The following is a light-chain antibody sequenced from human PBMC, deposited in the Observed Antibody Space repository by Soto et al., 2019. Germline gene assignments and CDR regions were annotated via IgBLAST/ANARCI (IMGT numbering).Light chain of an antibody. Sequence: DIQMTQSPSTLSASVGDRVTITCRASQSISSWLAWYQKKPGKAPKLLIYDASSLESGVPSRFSGSGSGTEFTLTISSLQPDDFATYYCKQYNSFGGGTKVEIK. CDR1: QSISSW. CDR3: KQYNS. CDR2: DAS. J-gene: IGKJ4*01. V-gene: IGKV1-5*01.